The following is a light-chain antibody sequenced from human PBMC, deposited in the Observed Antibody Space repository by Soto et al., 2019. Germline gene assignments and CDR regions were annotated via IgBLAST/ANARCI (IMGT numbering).Light chain of an antibody. J-gene: IGLJ2*01. V-gene: IGLV2-14*01. CDR1: TSDIGAYNY. CDR3: SSYSGSSTHVL. CDR2: EVS. Sequence: QSALTQPPSASGSPGQSVTISCTGTTSDIGAYNYVSWYQQNPGKAPKLMIYEVSNRPSGVSNRFSGSKSGNTASLTISGLQAEDEADYYCSSYSGSSTHVLFGGGTKVTVL.